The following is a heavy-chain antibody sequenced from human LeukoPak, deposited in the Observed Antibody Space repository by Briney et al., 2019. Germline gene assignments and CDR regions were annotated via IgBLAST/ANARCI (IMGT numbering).Heavy chain of an antibody. Sequence: GGSLRLSCAASGFDFTGNHMNWVRQVPGKGLEWLSYISASSRTIHYADSVKGRFTVSRDDAENSLYLQMDSLRVEDTAIYYCAKSRGWFEVLDVWGQGTLVTVSS. CDR3: AKSRGWFEVLDV. CDR1: GFDFTGNH. V-gene: IGHV3-48*04. CDR2: ISASSRTI. D-gene: IGHD3-10*01. J-gene: IGHJ3*01.